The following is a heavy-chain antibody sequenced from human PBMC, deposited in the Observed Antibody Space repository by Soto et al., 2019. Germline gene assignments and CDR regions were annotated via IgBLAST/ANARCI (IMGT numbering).Heavy chain of an antibody. CDR1: GGSFSGYY. J-gene: IGHJ4*02. CDR2: INHSGST. D-gene: IGHD7-27*01. V-gene: IGHV4-34*01. Sequence: PSETLSLTCAVYGGSFSGYYWSWIRQPPGKGLEWIGEINHSGSTNYNPSLKSRVTISVDTSKNQFSLKLSSVTAADTAVYYCARGRSWVGFDYWGQGTLVTVS. CDR3: ARGRSWVGFDY.